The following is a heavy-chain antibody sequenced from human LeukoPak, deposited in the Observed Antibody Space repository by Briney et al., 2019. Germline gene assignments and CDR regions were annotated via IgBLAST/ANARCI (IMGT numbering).Heavy chain of an antibody. Sequence: PGGSLRLSCAASGFTFSNYGMSWVRQAPGKGLEWISGISGSGGNTYYADSVKGRFAISRDNSKNTLYLQMNSLRAEDTAVYYCAKERVAAAGSSWFDPWGQGTLVTVSS. V-gene: IGHV3-23*01. CDR3: AKERVAAAGSSWFDP. J-gene: IGHJ5*02. CDR1: GFTFSNYG. CDR2: ISGSGGNT. D-gene: IGHD6-13*01.